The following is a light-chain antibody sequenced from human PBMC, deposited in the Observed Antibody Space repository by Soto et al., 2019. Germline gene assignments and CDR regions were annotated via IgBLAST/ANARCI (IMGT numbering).Light chain of an antibody. Sequence: IVLTLSPATLSLSPGERAALSCRASQSVSTSLAWYQHKPGQAPRLIIYDASKRAPGIPARFSGSGSGTDFTLTISSLEPEDFAVYYCQVRDVWPTFGQGTKVEIK. CDR1: QSVSTS. J-gene: IGKJ1*01. V-gene: IGKV3-11*01. CDR3: QVRDVWPT. CDR2: DAS.